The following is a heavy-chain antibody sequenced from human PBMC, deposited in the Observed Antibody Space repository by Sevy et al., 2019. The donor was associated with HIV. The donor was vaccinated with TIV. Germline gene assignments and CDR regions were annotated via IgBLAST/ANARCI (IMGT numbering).Heavy chain of an antibody. CDR3: ATISQQLVGFFDY. CDR2: IFYSGGT. J-gene: IGHJ4*02. CDR1: GGSISSYY. D-gene: IGHD6-6*01. V-gene: IGHV4-59*12. Sequence: SETLSLTCTVSGGSISSYYWSWIRQPPGKGLEWIGYIFYSGGTYYNPSLKRRVTISVDTSKNQFSLKLTSVTAADTAVYYCATISQQLVGFFDYWGQGTLVTVSS.